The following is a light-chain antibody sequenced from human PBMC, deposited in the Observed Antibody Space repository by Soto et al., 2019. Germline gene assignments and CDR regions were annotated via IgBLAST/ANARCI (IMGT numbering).Light chain of an antibody. V-gene: IGLV2-8*01. CDR3: SSFAGSPVV. J-gene: IGLJ2*01. CDR2: EVS. CDR1: SSDVGDYNY. Sequence: QSALTQPPSASGSLGQSVTIPCTGTSSDVGDYNYVSWYQQHPGKVPKLMIYEVSKRPSGVPDRFSGSESGNTASLTVSGLQAEDEADYYCSSFAGSPVVFGGGTKVTVL.